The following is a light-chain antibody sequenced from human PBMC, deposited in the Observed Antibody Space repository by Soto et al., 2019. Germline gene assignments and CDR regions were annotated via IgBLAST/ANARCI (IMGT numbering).Light chain of an antibody. CDR1: LGISIN. V-gene: IGKV3-15*01. Sequence: EIVMTQAPATLSVSPGERFTLSCRASLGISINLAWYQQRPGQXPRXXIYDASTRAPGFPARFSGSGSGTDLTITISSLEPEDFEVYYCQHRNNRPFSFGPGTKVDIK. J-gene: IGKJ3*01. CDR3: QHRNNRPFS. CDR2: DAS.